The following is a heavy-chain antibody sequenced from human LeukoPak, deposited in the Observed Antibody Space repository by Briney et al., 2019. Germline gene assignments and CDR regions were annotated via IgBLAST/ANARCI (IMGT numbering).Heavy chain of an antibody. D-gene: IGHD6-19*01. CDR1: GFTFATYA. J-gene: IGHJ3*02. CDR3: ARGEGSGWYAGYDAFDI. V-gene: IGHV3-23*01. CDR2: ISGSGDGA. Sequence: GGSLRLSCVASGFTFATYAMNWVRQAPGKGLEWVSLISGSGDGAYYADSVKGRFTISRDNSKNTLYLQMNSLRAEDTAVYYCARGEGSGWYAGYDAFDIWGQGTMVTVSS.